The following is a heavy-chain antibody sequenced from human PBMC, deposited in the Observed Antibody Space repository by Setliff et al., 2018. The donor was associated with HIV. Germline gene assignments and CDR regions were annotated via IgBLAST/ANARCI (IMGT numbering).Heavy chain of an antibody. CDR3: ARRIQLRDSSGRSCWTFDI. V-gene: IGHV4-39*01. Sequence: SETLSLTCTVSGASINSGSHNWGWIRQPPGKGLEWIATLHYPGTTYYNPSLKSRVTISTDTSKNQFSLKLISVTAADTAVYYCARRIQLRDSSGRSCWTFDIWGQGTMVTVSS. CDR1: GASINSGSHN. D-gene: IGHD2-15*01. J-gene: IGHJ3*02. CDR2: LHYPGTT.